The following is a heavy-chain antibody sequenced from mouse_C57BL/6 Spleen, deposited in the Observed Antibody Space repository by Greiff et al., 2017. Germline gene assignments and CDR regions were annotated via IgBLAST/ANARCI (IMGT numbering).Heavy chain of an antibody. D-gene: IGHD2-5*01. CDR1: GFNIKDYY. V-gene: IGHV14-1*01. J-gene: IGHJ3*01. CDR3: TRDSNKSSFAY. Sequence: VQLQQSGAELVRPGASVKLSCTASGFNIKDYYMHWVKQRPEQGLEWIGRIDPEDGDTEYAPKFQGKATMTADTSSNTAYLQLSSLTSEDTAVYYCTRDSNKSSFAYWGQGTLVTVSA. CDR2: IDPEDGDT.